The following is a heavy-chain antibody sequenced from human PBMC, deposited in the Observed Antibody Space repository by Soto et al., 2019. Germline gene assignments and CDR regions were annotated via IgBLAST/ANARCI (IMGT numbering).Heavy chain of an antibody. CDR3: AKVVPAAIGHYYYGMDV. J-gene: IGHJ6*02. Sequence: ASVKVSCKASGYTFTSYGISWVRQAPGQGLEWMGWISAYNGNTNYAQKFQGRVTITADESTSTAYMELSSLRSEDTAVYFCAKVVPAAIGHYYYGMDVWGQGTTVTVSS. V-gene: IGHV1-18*01. CDR2: ISAYNGNT. CDR1: GYTFTSYG. D-gene: IGHD2-2*01.